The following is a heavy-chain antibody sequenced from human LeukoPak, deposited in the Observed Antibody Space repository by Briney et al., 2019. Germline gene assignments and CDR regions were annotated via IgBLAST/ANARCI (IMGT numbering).Heavy chain of an antibody. Sequence: GGSLRLSCAASGFTFSFYWMSWVRQAPGKGLEWVANMKQDGSEKYYVDSVKGRFIISRDNAKNSLYLQMNSLRAEDTAVYYCARVGGYSSSSPVDYRGQGTLVTVSS. D-gene: IGHD6-6*01. J-gene: IGHJ4*02. CDR3: ARVGGYSSSSPVDY. CDR2: MKQDGSEK. V-gene: IGHV3-7*01. CDR1: GFTFSFYW.